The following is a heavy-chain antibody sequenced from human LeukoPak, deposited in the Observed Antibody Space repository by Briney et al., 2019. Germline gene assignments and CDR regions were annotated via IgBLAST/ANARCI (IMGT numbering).Heavy chain of an antibody. CDR3: ATQRGSYLWGTDFDY. CDR2: INPNSGDT. J-gene: IGHJ4*02. CDR1: GYTFTGYY. Sequence: ASVKVSCKASGYTFTGYYMHWVRQAPGQGLEWMGWINPNSGDTKYAQKFQGRVTMTRDTSTSTAYMELSRLRSDDTAVYYCATQRGSYLWGTDFDYWGQGTLVTVS. V-gene: IGHV1-2*02. D-gene: IGHD3-16*01.